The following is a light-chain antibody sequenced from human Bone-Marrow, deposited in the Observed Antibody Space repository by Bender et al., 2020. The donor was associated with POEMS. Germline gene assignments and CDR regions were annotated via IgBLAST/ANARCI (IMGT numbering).Light chain of an antibody. CDR2: DVT. V-gene: IGLV2-23*02. Sequence: QSALTQPASVSGSPGQSITISCTGTNSDVGDYNYVSWYQQHPGKAPKLIIYDVTTRPSGVSNRFSGSKSGNTASLTISGLQAEDEADYYCCSYAGSSTYVVFGGGTKLTVL. J-gene: IGLJ2*01. CDR3: CSYAGSSTYVV. CDR1: NSDVGDYNY.